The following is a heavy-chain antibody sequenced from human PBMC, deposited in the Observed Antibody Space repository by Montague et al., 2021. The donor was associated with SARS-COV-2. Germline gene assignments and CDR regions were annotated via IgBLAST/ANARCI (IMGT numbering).Heavy chain of an antibody. CDR2: IYYNGRT. Sequence: SETLSLTCTVSGGSINGYYWTWVRQPPGKGLQCIAHIYYNGRTSYIPSLKSRLTVSLDTAKEQFSLQMTSVTAADTAVYFCAGGTGVGAFDYWGQGTLVTVSS. J-gene: IGHJ4*02. CDR1: GGSINGYY. CDR3: AGGTGVGAFDY. V-gene: IGHV4-59*01. D-gene: IGHD1-26*01.